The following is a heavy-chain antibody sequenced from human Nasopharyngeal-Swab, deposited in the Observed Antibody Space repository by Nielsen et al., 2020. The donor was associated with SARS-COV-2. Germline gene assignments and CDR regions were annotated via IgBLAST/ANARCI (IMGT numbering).Heavy chain of an antibody. CDR1: GFNFSSFW. D-gene: IGHD4-17*01. CDR2: MKQDGSVK. V-gene: IGHV3-7*01. CDR3: ARDFGDYTFDY. J-gene: IGHJ4*02. Sequence: GESLKISCTASGFNFSSFWMSWFRQAPGKGLEWVANMKQDGSVKYYLDSVKGRFTISRDNAKNSLFLEMNSLRAEDTAVYYCARDFGDYTFDYWGQGTLVTVSS.